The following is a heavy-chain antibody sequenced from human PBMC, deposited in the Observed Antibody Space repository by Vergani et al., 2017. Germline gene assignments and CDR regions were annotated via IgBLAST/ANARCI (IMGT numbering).Heavy chain of an antibody. D-gene: IGHD3-22*01. J-gene: IGHJ4*02. V-gene: IGHV4-31*03. Sequence: QVQLQESGPGLVKPSQTLSLTCTVSGGSISSGGYYWSWIRQHPGKGLEWIGYIYYSGSTYYNPSLKIRVTTSVDTAKNQFSLKLSSVTAADTAVYYCGRSASTDYYDSSGYYHWSFDYWGQGTLVTVSS. CDR2: IYYSGST. CDR3: GRSASTDYYDSSGYYHWSFDY. CDR1: GGSISSGGYY.